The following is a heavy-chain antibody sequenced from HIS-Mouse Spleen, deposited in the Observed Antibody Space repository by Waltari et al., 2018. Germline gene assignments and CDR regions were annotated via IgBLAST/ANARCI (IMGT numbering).Heavy chain of an antibody. CDR1: GGSISSYY. Sequence: QVQLQESGPGLVKPSETLSLTCTVSGGSISSYYWSWIRQPPGKGLEWIGYIYYSGSTTYNPSLNSRVTISVDTSKNQFSLKLSSVTAADTAVYYCARQSNWGSGFDYWGQGTLVTVSS. CDR2: IYYSGST. J-gene: IGHJ4*02. CDR3: ARQSNWGSGFDY. V-gene: IGHV4-59*08. D-gene: IGHD7-27*01.